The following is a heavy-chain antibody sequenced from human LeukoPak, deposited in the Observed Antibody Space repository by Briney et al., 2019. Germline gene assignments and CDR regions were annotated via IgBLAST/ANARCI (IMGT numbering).Heavy chain of an antibody. V-gene: IGHV3-9*01. Sequence: GGSLRLSCAASGFTFDDYAMHWVRQAPGKGLEWVSGISWNSGSIGYADSVKGRFTISRDNAKNSLYPQMNSLRAEDTALYYCAKDTAGYDFWSGYVYHGMDVWGQGTTVTVSS. D-gene: IGHD3-3*01. CDR2: ISWNSGSI. CDR3: AKDTAGYDFWSGYVYHGMDV. J-gene: IGHJ6*02. CDR1: GFTFDDYA.